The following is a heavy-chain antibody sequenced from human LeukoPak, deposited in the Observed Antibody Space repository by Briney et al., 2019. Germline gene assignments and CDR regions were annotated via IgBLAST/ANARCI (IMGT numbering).Heavy chain of an antibody. V-gene: IGHV3-23*01. CDR2: LSDDT. Sequence: GGSLRLSCAASGFTLSTYALSWVRQAPGKGLEWVSTLSDDTYYADSVNGRFTISRDDSKLYLQMNSLIDEDTALYFCARSRGPGSHYFAPWGQGTLIPVSS. J-gene: IGHJ5*02. CDR1: GFTLSTYA. D-gene: IGHD1-26*01. CDR3: ARSRGPGSHYFAP.